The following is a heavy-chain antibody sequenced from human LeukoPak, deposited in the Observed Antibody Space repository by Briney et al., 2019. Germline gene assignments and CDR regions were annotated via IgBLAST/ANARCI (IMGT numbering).Heavy chain of an antibody. V-gene: IGHV4-39*01. CDR3: ARYGDFTGSLGY. CDR2: IYYSGST. J-gene: IGHJ4*02. Sequence: PSETLSLTCTVSGGSISSSSYYWGWIRQPPGKGLEWIGSIYYSGSTYYNPSLKSRVTISVDTSKNQFSLKLSSVTAADTAVYYCARYGDFTGSLGYWGQGTLVTVSS. CDR1: GGSISSSSYY. D-gene: IGHD4-17*01.